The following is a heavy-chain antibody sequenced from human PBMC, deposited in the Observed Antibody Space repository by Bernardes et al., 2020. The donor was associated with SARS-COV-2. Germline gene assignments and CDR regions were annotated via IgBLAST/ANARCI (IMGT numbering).Heavy chain of an antibody. J-gene: IGHJ5*02. D-gene: IGHD1-26*01. CDR1: GDSISSRTYY. Sequence: SEPLSLTCTVSGDSISSRTYYWGWLHQSPGKGLEWIGSIYYTGGTYYNPSLKGRVTISVDTSKNQFSLRLSSPTAADAGVYYCARHPRRLQVSGSWFDPWGQGTLVNVSS. CDR2: IYYTGGT. V-gene: IGHV4-39*01. CDR3: ARHPRRLQVSGSWFDP.